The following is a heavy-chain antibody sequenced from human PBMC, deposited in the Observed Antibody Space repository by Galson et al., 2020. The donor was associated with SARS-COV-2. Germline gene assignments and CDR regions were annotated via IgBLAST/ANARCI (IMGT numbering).Heavy chain of an antibody. J-gene: IGHJ6*02. V-gene: IGHV3-33*01. Sequence: GGSLRLSCAASGFTFSTYGMHWVRQAPGKGLEWVAVIWYDGSKKYYADTVKGRFTISRDNSKNTLHLQMNSLRVEDTAVYYCARDKTPGDGLDVWGQGTTVTVSS. CDR2: IWYDGSKK. CDR3: ARDKTPGDGLDV. CDR1: GFTFSTYG.